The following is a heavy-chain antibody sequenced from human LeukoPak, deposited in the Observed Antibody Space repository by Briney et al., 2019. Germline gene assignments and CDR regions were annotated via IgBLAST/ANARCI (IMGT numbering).Heavy chain of an antibody. Sequence: PGGSLRLSCAASGFTFSSYAMHWVRQAPGKGLEWVSAISGSGGSTYYADSVKGRFTISRDNSKNTLYPQMNSLRAEDTAVYYCAKAHKASGPFDYWGQGTLVTVSS. D-gene: IGHD3-10*01. J-gene: IGHJ4*02. CDR1: GFTFSSYA. V-gene: IGHV3-23*01. CDR3: AKAHKASGPFDY. CDR2: ISGSGGST.